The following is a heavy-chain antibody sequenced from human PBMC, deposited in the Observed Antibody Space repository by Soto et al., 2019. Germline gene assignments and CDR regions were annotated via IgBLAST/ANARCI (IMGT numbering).Heavy chain of an antibody. J-gene: IGHJ6*02. CDR2: INHSRSD. CDR3: ASGLITIFGAVNYYYYYYGMDV. CDR1: GGSFSGYY. Sequence: SETLSLTCAAYGGSFSGYYWGWIRQPPGSGLEWIGEINHSRSDNYNPYLKSRVSISVVTYKTQFSLKLSSVSAADTDVYYCASGLITIFGAVNYYYYYYGMDVWGQGTTVTVSS. D-gene: IGHD3-3*01. V-gene: IGHV4-34*01.